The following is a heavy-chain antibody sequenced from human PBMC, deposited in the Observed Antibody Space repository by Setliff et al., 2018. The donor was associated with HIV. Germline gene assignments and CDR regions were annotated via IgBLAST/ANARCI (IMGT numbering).Heavy chain of an antibody. Sequence: ASVKVSCKASGYTFNNYYMHWVRQAPGQRLEWMGIINPSDNRTYYAQKFQGRVTMTRDTSASSVYMELRSLRSEDKAVYYCARAYYDSVWGSHRYLFYYFDYWGQGSLVTVSS. CDR2: INPSDNRT. V-gene: IGHV1-46*02. J-gene: IGHJ4*02. CDR1: GYTFNNYY. D-gene: IGHD3-16*02. CDR3: ARAYYDSVWGSHRYLFYYFDY.